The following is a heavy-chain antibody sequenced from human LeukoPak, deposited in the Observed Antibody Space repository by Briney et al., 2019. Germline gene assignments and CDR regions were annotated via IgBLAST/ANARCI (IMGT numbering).Heavy chain of an antibody. CDR1: GFTFSSYSM. D-gene: IGHD3-16*01. CDR2: IFHEGLT. J-gene: IGHJ4*02. CDR3: ARQSPGFMIAGYFDY. Sequence: GSLRLSCAASGFTFSSYSMNWVRQAPGKGLEWIGEIFHEGLTNYNPSLKSRATISIDKSKSQFSLRLTSVTAADTAVYYCARQSPGFMIAGYFDYWGQGTLVTVSS. V-gene: IGHV4-4*02.